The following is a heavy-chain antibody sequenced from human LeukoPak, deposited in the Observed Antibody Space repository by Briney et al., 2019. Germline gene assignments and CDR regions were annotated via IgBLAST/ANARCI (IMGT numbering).Heavy chain of an antibody. CDR2: ISYDGSNK. Sequence: GGSLRLSCAASGFTFSSYEMNWVRQAPGKGLEWVAVISYDGSNKYYADSVKGRFTISRDNSKNTLYLQMNSLRAEDTAVYYCARGIAAAWGQGTLVTVSS. CDR1: GFTFSSYE. D-gene: IGHD6-13*01. V-gene: IGHV3-30*04. J-gene: IGHJ4*02. CDR3: ARGIAAA.